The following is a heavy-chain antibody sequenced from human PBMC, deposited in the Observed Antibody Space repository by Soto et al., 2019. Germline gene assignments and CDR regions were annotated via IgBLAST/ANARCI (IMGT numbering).Heavy chain of an antibody. CDR1: GGSISSSSYF. CDR3: ARVQLVLYYYGMDV. J-gene: IGHJ6*02. Sequence: SETLSLTCTVSGGSISSSSYFWGWVRQSPGKGLEWIGYIYYIGSTYYNPSLKSRVTISVDTSKNQFSLKLSSVTAADTAVYYCARVQLVLYYYGMDVWGQGTTVTVSS. D-gene: IGHD6-13*01. CDR2: IYYIGST. V-gene: IGHV4-30-4*08.